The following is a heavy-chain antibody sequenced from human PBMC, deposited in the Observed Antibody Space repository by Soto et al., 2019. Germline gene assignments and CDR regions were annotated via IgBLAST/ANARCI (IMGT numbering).Heavy chain of an antibody. CDR1: GFIFTTSD. V-gene: IGHV3-23*04. CDR3: AKGGGGDHGY. Sequence: EVQLVESEGGLVQPGGSLRLSCEASGFIFTTSDMSWVRQAPGKGLEWISSITITGDTTHYADSVKGRFTISRDNSRNTVYLQMNNLRVDDTAVYYGAKGGGGDHGYWGQGTLVAVSS. D-gene: IGHD2-21*02. CDR2: ITITGDTT. J-gene: IGHJ4*02.